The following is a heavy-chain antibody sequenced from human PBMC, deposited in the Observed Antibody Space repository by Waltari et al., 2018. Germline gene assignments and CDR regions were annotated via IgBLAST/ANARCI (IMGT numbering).Heavy chain of an antibody. CDR3: ARVGAPSSGFQRSQPFDY. CDR1: GGSITSYY. V-gene: IGHV4-59*01. Sequence: QVQLQESGPGLVKPSETLSLTCTVSGGSITSYYWSWIRQSPGKGLEWIGYIYYSGSTNYTPSLQSRLTISVDRSNNQFSLNLTSMTAADTAVYYCARVGAPSSGFQRSQPFDYWGQGTLVTVSS. D-gene: IGHD6-19*01. CDR2: IYYSGST. J-gene: IGHJ4*02.